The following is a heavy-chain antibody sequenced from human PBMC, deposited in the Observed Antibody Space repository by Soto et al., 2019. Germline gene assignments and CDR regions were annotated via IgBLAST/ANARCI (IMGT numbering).Heavy chain of an antibody. CDR2: INPYNGNT. CDR3: ASFGGSNWFDP. Sequence: ASVKVSCKASGYTFTKYGITWVPQAPGQGLEWMGWINPYNGNTNHAQKSQGRVTMTTDTSTSTAYMDLTSLISDDTAVYYCASFGGSNWFDPWGQGTLVTVSS. J-gene: IGHJ5*02. CDR1: GYTFTKYG. D-gene: IGHD2-15*01. V-gene: IGHV1-18*01.